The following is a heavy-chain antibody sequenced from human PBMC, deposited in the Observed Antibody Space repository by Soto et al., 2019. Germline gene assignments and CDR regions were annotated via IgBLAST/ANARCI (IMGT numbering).Heavy chain of an antibody. CDR3: ARESAALNWFDP. J-gene: IGHJ5*02. CDR2: ISSSSSTI. Sequence: EVQLAESGGGLVQPGGSLRLYCAASGFTFSSYSMNWVRQAPGKGLEWGSYISSSSSTIYYADSVKGRFTISRDNAKNSLYLQMNSLRDEDTAVYYCARESAALNWFDPWGQGTLVTVSS. D-gene: IGHD2-2*01. V-gene: IGHV3-48*02. CDR1: GFTFSSYS.